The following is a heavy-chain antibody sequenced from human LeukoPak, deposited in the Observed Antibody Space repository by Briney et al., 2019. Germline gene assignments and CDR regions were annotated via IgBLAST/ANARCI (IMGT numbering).Heavy chain of an antibody. CDR1: GFTFSSYT. Sequence: GGSLRLSCTASGFTFSSYTMSWVRQAPGKGLKWVSTITTGGPNTYYADSVKGRFTVSRDDSKNTLYLQMNSLRAEDTAVYYCAREVMYSSGAGDAFDIWGQGTMVTVSS. V-gene: IGHV3-23*01. J-gene: IGHJ3*02. CDR3: AREVMYSSGAGDAFDI. CDR2: ITTGGPNT. D-gene: IGHD6-19*01.